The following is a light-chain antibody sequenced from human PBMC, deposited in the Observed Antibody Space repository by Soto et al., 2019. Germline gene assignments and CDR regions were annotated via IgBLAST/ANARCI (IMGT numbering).Light chain of an antibody. J-gene: IGLJ2*01. V-gene: IGLV2-14*01. CDR2: EVR. CDR3: SSDTSKSSLI. Sequence: QSALTQPASVSGSPGQSITISCAGTMRDVGAYNLVSWYQQLPGRAPQLIIYEVRNRPSGISFRFSGSKSGNTASLTISGLQAEDEAYYYCSSDTSKSSLIFGGGTKLTVL. CDR1: MRDVGAYNL.